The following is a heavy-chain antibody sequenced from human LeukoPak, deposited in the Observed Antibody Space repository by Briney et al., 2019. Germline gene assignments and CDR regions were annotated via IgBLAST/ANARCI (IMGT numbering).Heavy chain of an antibody. CDR3: ARVGAEVVPAANDAFDI. Sequence: SETLSLTCTVSGYPISSEYYWGWIRQPPGKGLEWIGSIYHSGSTYYNPSLKSRLTISVDTSKNQFSLKLSSVTAADTAVYYCARVGAEVVPAANDAFDIWGQGTMSTV. D-gene: IGHD2-2*01. CDR1: GYPISSEYY. J-gene: IGHJ3*02. V-gene: IGHV4-38-2*02. CDR2: IYHSGST.